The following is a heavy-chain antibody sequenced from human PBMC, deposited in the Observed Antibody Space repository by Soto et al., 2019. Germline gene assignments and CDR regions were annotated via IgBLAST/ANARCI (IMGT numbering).Heavy chain of an antibody. Sequence: GGSLRLSCAASGFTFSSYGMHWVRQAPGKGLEWVAVISYDGSNKYYADSVKGRFTISRDNSKNTLYLQMNSLRAEDTAVYYCAKEPPRWRDGDWYFDYWGQGTLVTVSS. D-gene: IGHD3-10*01. CDR3: AKEPPRWRDGDWYFDY. V-gene: IGHV3-30*18. CDR1: GFTFSSYG. J-gene: IGHJ4*02. CDR2: ISYDGSNK.